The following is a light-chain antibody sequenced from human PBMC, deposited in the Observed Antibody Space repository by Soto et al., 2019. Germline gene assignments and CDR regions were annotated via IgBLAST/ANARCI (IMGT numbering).Light chain of an antibody. J-gene: IGKJ4*01. V-gene: IGKV3-15*01. Sequence: EIVLTQSPGTLSLSPGERATLSCRASQSVDSFLAWYQQKPGQAPRLLIYGTSSRATGVSARFSGSGSGTEFTLTISSLQSEDYAVYFCQQYIRWPLTFGGGTKVDI. CDR1: QSVDSF. CDR2: GTS. CDR3: QQYIRWPLT.